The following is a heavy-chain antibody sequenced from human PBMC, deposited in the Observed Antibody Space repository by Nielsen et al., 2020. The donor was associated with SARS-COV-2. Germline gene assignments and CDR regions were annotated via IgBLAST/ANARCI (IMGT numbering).Heavy chain of an antibody. J-gene: IGHJ4*02. Sequence: GESLKISCAASGFIFSDYYMTWIRQAPGKGPEWVSNISSSGTTKYYADSVKGRFTISRDNAKNSLFLQMNSLRAEDTAVYYCAKESGEWLGPDFVYWGQGTLVTVSS. CDR1: GFIFSDYY. CDR3: AKESGEWLGPDFVY. D-gene: IGHD6-19*01. V-gene: IGHV3-11*04. CDR2: ISSSGTTK.